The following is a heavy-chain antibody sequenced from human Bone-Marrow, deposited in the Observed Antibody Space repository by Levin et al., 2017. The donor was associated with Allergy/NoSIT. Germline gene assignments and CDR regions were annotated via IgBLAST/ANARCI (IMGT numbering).Heavy chain of an antibody. CDR3: ASYRNGDPRRRWFDP. J-gene: IGHJ5*02. CDR2: INSDGSST. CDR1: GFTFSSYW. Sequence: PGGSLRLSCAASGFTFSSYWMHWVRQAPGKGLVWVSRINSDGSSTSYADSVKGRFTISRDNAKNTLYLQMNSLRAEDTAVYYCASYRNGDPRRRWFDPWGQGTLVTVSS. D-gene: IGHD4-17*01. V-gene: IGHV3-74*01.